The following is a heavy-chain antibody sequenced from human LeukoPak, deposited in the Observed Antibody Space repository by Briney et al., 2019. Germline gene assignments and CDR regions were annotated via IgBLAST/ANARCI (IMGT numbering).Heavy chain of an antibody. J-gene: IGHJ4*02. CDR2: ISGSGGST. CDR3: ARVGVSGWSYYFDH. V-gene: IGHV3-23*01. CDR1: GFTFSSYA. Sequence: PGGSLRLSCAASGFTFSSYAMSWVRQAPGKGLEWVSAISGSGGSTYYADSVKGRFTISRDNSKNTADLQMNSLRPEDTAVYYCARVGVSGWSYYFDHWGQGTLVTVSS. D-gene: IGHD6-19*01.